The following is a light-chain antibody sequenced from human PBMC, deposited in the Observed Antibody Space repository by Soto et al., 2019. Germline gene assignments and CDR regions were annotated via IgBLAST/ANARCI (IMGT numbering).Light chain of an antibody. J-gene: IGLJ1*01. Sequence: QSVLTQPPSASGAPGQRVTISCSGSASNIGRDPVNWYQQVPGTAPKLLIYENNHRPSGVPDRFSGSKSGTSASLVISGLPSEDEAEYFCAGWDGSLKGFVFGTGTKVTAL. V-gene: IGLV1-44*01. CDR2: ENN. CDR1: ASNIGRDP. CDR3: AGWDGSLKGFV.